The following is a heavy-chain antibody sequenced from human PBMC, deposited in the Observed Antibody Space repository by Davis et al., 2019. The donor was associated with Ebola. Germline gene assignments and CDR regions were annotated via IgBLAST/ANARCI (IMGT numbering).Heavy chain of an antibody. D-gene: IGHD3-22*01. CDR1: GGSISSGDYY. CDR2: IYYSGST. Sequence: PSETLSLTCTVSGGSISSGDYYWSWIRQPPGKGLEWIGYIYYSGSTYYNPSLKSRVTISVDTSKNQFSLKLSSVTAADTAVYYCARDHVTTMMDYWGQGTLVTVSS. J-gene: IGHJ4*02. CDR3: ARDHVTTMMDY. V-gene: IGHV4-30-4*01.